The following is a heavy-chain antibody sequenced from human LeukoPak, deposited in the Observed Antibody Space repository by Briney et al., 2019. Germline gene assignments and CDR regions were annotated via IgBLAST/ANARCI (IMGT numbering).Heavy chain of an antibody. Sequence: GGSLRLSCTGSGFTFSAYGLTWVRQAPGKGLEWVSVIYSGGSTYYADSVKGRFTISRDNSKNTLYLQMNSLRAEDTAVYYCARDFHYDILTGSYYYYGMDVWGQGTTVTVSS. CDR2: IYSGGST. V-gene: IGHV3-66*01. J-gene: IGHJ6*02. CDR3: ARDFHYDILTGSYYYYGMDV. D-gene: IGHD3-9*01. CDR1: GFTFSAYG.